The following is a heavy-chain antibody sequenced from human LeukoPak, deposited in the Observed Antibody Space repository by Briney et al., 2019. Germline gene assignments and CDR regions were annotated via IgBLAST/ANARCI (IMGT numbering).Heavy chain of an antibody. J-gene: IGHJ6*03. CDR2: IYYSGST. D-gene: IGHD3-9*01. CDR1: GGSISSYY. V-gene: IGHV4-59*01. Sequence: SETLSLTCTVSGGSISSYYWSWIRQPPGKGLEWIGYIYYSGSTNYNPSLKSRVPISVDTSKNQFSLKLSSVAAADTAVYYCARENYDILTGYQGYYYYYYMDVWGKGTTVTVSS. CDR3: ARENYDILTGYQGYYYYYYMDV.